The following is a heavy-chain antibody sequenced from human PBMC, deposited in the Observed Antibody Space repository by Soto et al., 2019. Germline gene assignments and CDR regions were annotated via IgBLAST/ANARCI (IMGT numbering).Heavy chain of an antibody. CDR3: VRDRDLDTDMVHGDF. J-gene: IGHJ4*01. CDR1: GGTFSSYT. D-gene: IGHD5-18*01. CDR2: IIPILGIA. V-gene: IGHV1-69*04. Sequence: ASVKVSCKASGGTFSSYTISWVRQAPGQGLEWMGRIIPILGIANYAQKFQGRVTISTDNAKNAVFLQMNSLRDEDTAVYHCVRDRDLDTDMVHGDFWGQGTLVTVSS.